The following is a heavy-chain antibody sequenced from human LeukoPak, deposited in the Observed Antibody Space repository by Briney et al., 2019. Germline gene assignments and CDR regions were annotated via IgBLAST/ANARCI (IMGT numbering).Heavy chain of an antibody. CDR3: ARVSGSNWLDY. Sequence: SETLSLTCAVYGGSFSGYYWSWIRQPPGKGLEWIGSTYHSGSTYYNPSLKSRVTISVDTSKNQFSLNLGSVTAADTAVYYCARVSGSNWLDYWGQGTLVTVSS. J-gene: IGHJ4*02. D-gene: IGHD1-26*01. CDR2: TYHSGST. CDR1: GGSFSGYY. V-gene: IGHV4-34*01.